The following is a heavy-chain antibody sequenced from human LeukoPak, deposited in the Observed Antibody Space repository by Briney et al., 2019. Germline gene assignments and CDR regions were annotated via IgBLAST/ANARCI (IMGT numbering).Heavy chain of an antibody. V-gene: IGHV1-46*01. CDR2: INPSGGST. CDR1: GYTFTSYY. Sequence: ASVKVSCKASGYTFTSYYMHWVRQAPGQGLEWMGIINPSGGSTTYAQNFQGRVTMTRDTSTSTAYMELRSLRSDDTAVYYCARTRHPYYDILTGHPFDYWGQGTLVTVSS. CDR3: ARTRHPYYDILTGHPFDY. D-gene: IGHD3-9*01. J-gene: IGHJ4*02.